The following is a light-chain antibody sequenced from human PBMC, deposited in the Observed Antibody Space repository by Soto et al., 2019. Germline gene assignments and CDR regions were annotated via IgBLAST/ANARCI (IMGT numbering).Light chain of an antibody. J-gene: IGKJ2*01. CDR1: QAISKY. Sequence: DIQMTQSPTSLSASVGDRVTISCRASQAISKYVNWYQQKPGKAPNLLISTASSLQSGVPSRFSGSGSGTDFTLTINNLQPEDCATYYCQQSYNVPVTFGQGTKLEIK. CDR2: TAS. V-gene: IGKV1-39*01. CDR3: QQSYNVPVT.